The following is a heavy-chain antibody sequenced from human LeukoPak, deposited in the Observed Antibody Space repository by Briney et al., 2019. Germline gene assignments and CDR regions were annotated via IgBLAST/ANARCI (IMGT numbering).Heavy chain of an antibody. J-gene: IGHJ5*02. Sequence: ASVKVSCKASGYIFTAYYMHWVRQAPGQRLEWMGWINPNNGGTNYAQKFQGRVTMTRDTSISTAYMDLRRLTSDDTAVYYCAREPPVVAAGTRGKNWFDPWGQGTLVTVSS. CDR2: INPNNGGT. CDR3: AREPPVVAAGTRGKNWFDP. D-gene: IGHD6-13*01. V-gene: IGHV1-2*02. CDR1: GYIFTAYY.